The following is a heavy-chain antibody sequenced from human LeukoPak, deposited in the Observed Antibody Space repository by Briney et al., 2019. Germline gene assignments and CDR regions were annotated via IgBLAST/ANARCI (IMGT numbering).Heavy chain of an antibody. Sequence: ASVKVSCKASGYTFTSYGISWVRQAPGQGLEWMGWISAYNGDTNYAQKLQDRVTMTTDTSTSTAYMELRSLRSDDTAMYYCARDEGVGERGAYWXQGTLVTVSS. V-gene: IGHV1-18*01. D-gene: IGHD3-16*01. J-gene: IGHJ4*02. CDR3: ARDEGVGERGAY. CDR1: GYTFTSYG. CDR2: ISAYNGDT.